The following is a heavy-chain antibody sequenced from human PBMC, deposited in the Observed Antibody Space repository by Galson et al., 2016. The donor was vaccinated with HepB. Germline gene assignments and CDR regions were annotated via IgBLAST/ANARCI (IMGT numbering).Heavy chain of an antibody. CDR3: ARDLSVGLGESLYNWFDP. Sequence: SETLSLTCTVSGGSISSRFYYWGWIRQPPGKRLEWLGSVSYSGNTYYNPSLKSRVTTSVDTSRNQFSLRLKSVTAADTAIYYCARDLSVGLGESLYNWFDPWGQGMLVTISS. CDR1: GGSISSRFYY. J-gene: IGHJ5*02. V-gene: IGHV4-39*07. D-gene: IGHD3-10*01. CDR2: VSYSGNT.